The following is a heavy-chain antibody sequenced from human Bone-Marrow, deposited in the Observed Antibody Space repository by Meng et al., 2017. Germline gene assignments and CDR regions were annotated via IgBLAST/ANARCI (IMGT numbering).Heavy chain of an antibody. Sequence: GGSLRLSCAASGFTFSSYGMHWVRQAPGKGLEWVAVIWYDGSNKYYADSVKGRFTIYRDNSKSTLYLKMNSLRAEDTAVYYCARGYSSGYPDFDLDYWGQGTLVTVSS. D-gene: IGHD3-22*01. V-gene: IGHV3-30*19. CDR1: GFTFSSYG. J-gene: IGHJ4*02. CDR2: IWYDGSNK. CDR3: ARGYSSGYPDFDLDY.